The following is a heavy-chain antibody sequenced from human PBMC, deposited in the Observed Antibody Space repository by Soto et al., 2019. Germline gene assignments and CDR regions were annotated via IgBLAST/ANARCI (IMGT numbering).Heavy chain of an antibody. Sequence: GGSLRLSCAASGFTFSSYWMSWVRQAPGKGLEWVANIKQDGSDKYYVDSVKGRFTISRDNAKNSLYLQMNSLRAEDTAVYYFPTSAAAPGNDWRQVTLVTVSS. D-gene: IGHD6-13*01. J-gene: IGHJ4*02. V-gene: IGHV3-7*01. CDR2: IKQDGSDK. CDR1: GFTFSSYW. CDR3: PTSAAAPGND.